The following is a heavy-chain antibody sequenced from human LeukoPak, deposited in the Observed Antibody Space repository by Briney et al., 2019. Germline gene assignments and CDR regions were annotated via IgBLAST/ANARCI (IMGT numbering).Heavy chain of an antibody. J-gene: IGHJ4*02. V-gene: IGHV3-7*01. CDR2: IKEDGSEK. Sequence: GGSLRLSXASPGFTFTGYWMSWVRQAPGKGLEWVANIKEDGSEKYYVDSVKGRFTISRDNAKNSLYLQMNSLRAEDTAVYYCARATRLTSYDHDTSGYWSYWGQGTLVTVSS. CDR1: GFTFTGYW. D-gene: IGHD3-22*01. CDR3: ARATRLTSYDHDTSGYWSY.